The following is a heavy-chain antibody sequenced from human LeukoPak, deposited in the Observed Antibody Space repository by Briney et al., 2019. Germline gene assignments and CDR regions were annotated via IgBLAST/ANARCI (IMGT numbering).Heavy chain of an antibody. D-gene: IGHD1-20*01. CDR3: AKDLDNWNLDAFDI. CDR1: GGSFSGYY. CDR2: INHSGST. Sequence: SETLSLTCAVYGGSFSGYYWSWIRQPPGKGLEWIGEINHSGSTNYNPSLKSRVTISVDTSKNQFSLKLSSVTAADTAVYYCAKDLDNWNLDAFDIWGQGTMVTVSS. J-gene: IGHJ3*02. V-gene: IGHV4-34*01.